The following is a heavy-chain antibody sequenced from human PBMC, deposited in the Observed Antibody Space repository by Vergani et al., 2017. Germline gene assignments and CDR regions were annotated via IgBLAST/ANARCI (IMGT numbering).Heavy chain of an antibody. CDR3: ATGLISLITIFGLAPPPGFDY. D-gene: IGHD3-3*01. CDR2: SIRDST. V-gene: IGHV3-23*01. Sequence: EVQLLESGGGLVQPGGSLTLSCAASGFTFSSYAMNWVRQAPGKGLEWVSGSIRDSTYYAASVKGRFTISRDNSKNKLSLQMISLRAEDTAVYYCATGLISLITIFGLAPPPGFDYWGQGTLVTVAS. CDR1: GFTFSSYA. J-gene: IGHJ4*02.